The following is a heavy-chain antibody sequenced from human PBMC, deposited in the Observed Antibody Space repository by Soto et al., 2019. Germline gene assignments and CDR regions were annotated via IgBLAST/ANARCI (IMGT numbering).Heavy chain of an antibody. CDR1: GYTFTGYY. V-gene: IGHV1-2*02. CDR2: INPNSGGT. CDR3: AREAPVPSPWAYNWFEP. Sequence: ASVNVSCKACGYTFTGYYMHWVRQAPGQGLEWMGWINPNSGGTNYAQNFQGRVTMTRDTSISTAYMELSRLRSDDTAVYYCAREAPVPSPWAYNWFEPWGQGTLVTVSS. J-gene: IGHJ5*02. D-gene: IGHD2-2*01.